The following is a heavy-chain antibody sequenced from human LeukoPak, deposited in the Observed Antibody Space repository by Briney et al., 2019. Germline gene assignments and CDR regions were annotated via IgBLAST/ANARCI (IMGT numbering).Heavy chain of an antibody. J-gene: IGHJ4*02. CDR3: AGHHPRNTVDF. Sequence: SETLSLTCTVSGGSISSSSYYWVWIRQPPGKGLEWIGTIYYSGSTYYNPSLTSRVTISVDTSKNQFSLKLSSVTAADTAVYYCAGHHPRNTVDFWGQGTLVTVSS. D-gene: IGHD2/OR15-2a*01. CDR2: IYYSGST. V-gene: IGHV4-39*01. CDR1: GGSISSSSYY.